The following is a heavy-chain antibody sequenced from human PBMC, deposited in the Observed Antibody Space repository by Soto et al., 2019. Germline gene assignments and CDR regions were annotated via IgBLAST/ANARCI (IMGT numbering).Heavy chain of an antibody. J-gene: IGHJ6*02. D-gene: IGHD4-17*01. V-gene: IGHV3-30-3*01. CDR2: ISYDGSNK. CDR1: GFTFSSYA. CDR3: ARDYSTVTTGYYYYYGMDV. Sequence: GGSLRLSCAASGFTFSSYAMHWVRQAPGKGLEWVAVISYDGSNKYYADSVKGRFTISRDNSKNTLYLQMNSLRAEDTAVYYCARDYSTVTTGYYYYYGMDVWGQGTTVTVSS.